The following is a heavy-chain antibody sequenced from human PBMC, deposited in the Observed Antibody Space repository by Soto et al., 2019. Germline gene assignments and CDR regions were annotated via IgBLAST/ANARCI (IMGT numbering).Heavy chain of an antibody. J-gene: IGHJ4*02. V-gene: IGHV4-39*01. CDR1: GGSISSSSYY. CDR2: IYYSGST. CDR3: ARQGVGYSSSWYREMIFDY. Sequence: QLQLQESGPGLVKPSETLSLTCTVSGGSISSSSYYWGWIRQPPGKGLEWIGRIYYSGSTYYNPSLKSRVTISVDTSKNQCSLKLSSVTAADTAVYYCARQGVGYSSSWYREMIFDYWGQGTLVTVSS. D-gene: IGHD6-13*01.